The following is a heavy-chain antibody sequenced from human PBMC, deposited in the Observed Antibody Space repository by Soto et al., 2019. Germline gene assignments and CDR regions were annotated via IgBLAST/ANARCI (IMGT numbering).Heavy chain of an antibody. V-gene: IGHV3-33*01. Sequence: QVQLVESGGGVVQPGRSLRLSCAASGFTFSSYGMHWVRQAPGKGLEWVAVIWYDGSNKYYADSVKGRFTISRDNSKNTLYLQMNSLRAEDTAVYYCATEGRYYDFWSGYRNTVFDSWGQGTLVTVSS. J-gene: IGHJ4*02. D-gene: IGHD3-3*01. CDR1: GFTFSSYG. CDR3: ATEGRYYDFWSGYRNTVFDS. CDR2: IWYDGSNK.